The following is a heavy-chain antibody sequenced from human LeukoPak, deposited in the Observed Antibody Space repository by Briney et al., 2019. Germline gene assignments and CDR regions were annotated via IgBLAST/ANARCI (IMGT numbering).Heavy chain of an antibody. CDR2: IYYSGST. V-gene: IGHV4-59*08. CDR3: ARHLPGYSYAPFDY. J-gene: IGHJ4*02. CDR1: GGSISSYY. Sequence: KTSETLSLTCTVSGGSISSYYWSWIRQPPGTGLEWIGYIYYSGSTNYNPSLKSRVTISVDTSKNQFSLKLSSVTAADTAVYYCARHLPGYSYAPFDYWGQGTLVTVSS. D-gene: IGHD5-18*01.